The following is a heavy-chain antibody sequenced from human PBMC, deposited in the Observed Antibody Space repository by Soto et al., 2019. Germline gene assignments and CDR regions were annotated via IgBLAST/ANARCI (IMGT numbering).Heavy chain of an antibody. V-gene: IGHV4-39*01. J-gene: IGHJ5*02. CDR2: IYYSGST. CDR3: ARHGALWFGELLGWFDP. D-gene: IGHD3-10*01. Sequence: SETLSLTCTVSGGSISSSSYYWGWIRQPPGKGLEWIGSIYYSGSTYYNPSLKSRVTISVDTSKNQFSLKLSSVTAADTAVYYCARHGALWFGELLGWFDPWGQGTLVTVSS. CDR1: GGSISSSSYY.